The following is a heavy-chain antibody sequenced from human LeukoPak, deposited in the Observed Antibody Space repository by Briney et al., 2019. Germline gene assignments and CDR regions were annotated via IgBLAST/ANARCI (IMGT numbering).Heavy chain of an antibody. Sequence: SQTLSLTCAISGDSVSTNSAAWNWIRQSPSRGLEWLGRTYYRSKWYNDYAVSVKSRITINPDTSKNQFSLQPNSVTPEDTAVYYCARDYTVMVDWYFDLWGRGILVTVSS. V-gene: IGHV6-1*01. J-gene: IGHJ2*01. CDR3: ARDYTVMVDWYFDL. CDR2: TYYRSKWYN. D-gene: IGHD5-18*01. CDR1: GDSVSTNSAA.